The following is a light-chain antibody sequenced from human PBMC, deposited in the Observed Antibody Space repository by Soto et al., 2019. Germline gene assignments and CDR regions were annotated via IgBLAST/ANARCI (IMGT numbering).Light chain of an antibody. CDR1: SSDVGGYNY. Sequence: QSALTQPASVSGSPGQSITISCTGTSSDVGGYNYVCWYQQHPGKAPKLMIYDVSNRPSGVSNRFSGSKSSNTASLTISGLQAEDEADYYCSSYTGSSSLGVFGTGTKVTVL. J-gene: IGLJ1*01. CDR2: DVS. V-gene: IGLV2-14*01. CDR3: SSYTGSSSLGV.